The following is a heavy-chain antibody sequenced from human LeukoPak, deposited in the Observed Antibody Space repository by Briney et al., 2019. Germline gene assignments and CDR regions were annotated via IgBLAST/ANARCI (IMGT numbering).Heavy chain of an antibody. CDR1: GYTFTGYY. D-gene: IGHD6-25*01. Sequence: ASVKVSCKASGYTFTGYYMHWVRQAPGQGLEWMGWINPNSGGTNYAQKFQGRVTMTRDTSISTAYMELSRLRSDDTAVYYCVRGVGYSSERNYYYYYYMDAWGKGTTVTISS. V-gene: IGHV1-2*02. CDR2: INPNSGGT. J-gene: IGHJ6*03. CDR3: VRGVGYSSERNYYYYYYMDA.